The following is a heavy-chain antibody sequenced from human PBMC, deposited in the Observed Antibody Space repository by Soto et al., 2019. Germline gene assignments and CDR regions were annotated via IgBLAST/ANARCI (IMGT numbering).Heavy chain of an antibody. CDR1: VGTFSSYA. D-gene: IGHD3-22*01. J-gene: IGHJ5*02. CDR2: IIPIFGTA. V-gene: IGHV1-69*01. Sequence: QVQVVQSGAEVKKPGSSVKVSCKASVGTFSSYAISWVRQAPGQGLEWMGGIIPIFGTANYAQKFQGRVTITADESTSTAYMELSSLRSEDTAVYYCASRYDSSGYSSTWFDPWGQGTLVTVSS. CDR3: ASRYDSSGYSSTWFDP.